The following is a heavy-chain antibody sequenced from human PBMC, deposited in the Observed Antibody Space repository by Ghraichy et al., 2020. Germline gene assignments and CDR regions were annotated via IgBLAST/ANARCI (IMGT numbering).Heavy chain of an antibody. J-gene: IGHJ4*02. CDR3: ARGMEGWGTLSVDY. CDR2: INHSGST. V-gene: IGHV4-34*01. CDR1: GGSFSGYY. Sequence: SETLSLTCAVYGGSFSGYYWSWIRQPPGKGLEWIGEINHSGSTNYNPSLKSRVTISVDTSKNQFSLKLSSVTAADTAVYYCARGMEGWGTLSVDYWGQGTLVTVSS. D-gene: IGHD7-27*01.